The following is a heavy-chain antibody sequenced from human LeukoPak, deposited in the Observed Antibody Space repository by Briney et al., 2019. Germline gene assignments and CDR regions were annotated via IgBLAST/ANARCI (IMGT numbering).Heavy chain of an antibody. V-gene: IGHV4-61*01. CDR3: ARDDHVYYYDSSGYSLNAFDI. J-gene: IGHJ3*02. CDR2: IYYRGST. CDR1: GGSISSGSYY. Sequence: SETLSLTCTVSGGSISSGSYYWSWIRQPPGKGLEWIGYIYYRGSTNYNPSLKSRVTISLDKSKNQFSLKLSSVTAADTAVYYCARDDHVYYYDSSGYSLNAFDIWGQGTMVTVSS. D-gene: IGHD3-22*01.